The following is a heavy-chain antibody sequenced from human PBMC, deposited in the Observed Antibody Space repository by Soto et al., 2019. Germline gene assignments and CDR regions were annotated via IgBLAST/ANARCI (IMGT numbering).Heavy chain of an antibody. CDR3: AKNGGGVVGATTCDY. CDR1: GFTFSSYG. D-gene: IGHD1-26*01. CDR2: ISYDGSNK. Sequence: QVQLVESGGGVVQPGRSLRLSCAASGFTFSSYGMHWVRQAPGKGLEWVAVISYDGSNKYYADSVKGRFTISRDNSKNTVYLQMNSLRAEDTAVYYCAKNGGGVVGATTCDYWGQGTLVTVSS. J-gene: IGHJ4*02. V-gene: IGHV3-30*18.